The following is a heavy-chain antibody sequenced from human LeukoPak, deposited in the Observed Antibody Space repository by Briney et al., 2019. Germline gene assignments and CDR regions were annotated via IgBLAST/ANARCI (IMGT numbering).Heavy chain of an antibody. CDR2: INPNSGGA. Sequence: GASVKVSCKASGYTFTGYYMHWVRQAPGQGLEWMGRINPNSGGANYAQKFQGRVTMTRNTSISTAYMELSSLRSEDTAVYYCARYPGYGMDVWGQGTTVTVSS. V-gene: IGHV1-2*06. CDR1: GYTFTGYY. J-gene: IGHJ6*02. CDR3: ARYPGYGMDV.